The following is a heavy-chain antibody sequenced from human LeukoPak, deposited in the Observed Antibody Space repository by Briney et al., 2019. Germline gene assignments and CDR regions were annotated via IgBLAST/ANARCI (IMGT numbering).Heavy chain of an antibody. J-gene: IGHJ6*03. Sequence: GESLKISCKGSGYRFTNYWIGWVRQMPGKGLEWMGIIYPGGSDTRYSPSFQGQVTISADKSISTAYLQWSSLKASDTAMYYCASTSSWRYYYMDVWGKGTTVTISS. CDR3: ASTSSWRYYYMDV. CDR1: GYRFTNYW. D-gene: IGHD6-13*01. CDR2: IYPGGSDT. V-gene: IGHV5-51*01.